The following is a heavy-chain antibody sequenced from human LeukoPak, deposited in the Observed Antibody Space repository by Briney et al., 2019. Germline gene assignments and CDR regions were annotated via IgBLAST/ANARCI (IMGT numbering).Heavy chain of an antibody. D-gene: IGHD4-23*01. CDR2: IYHTGRT. CDR3: ARGYGDNSGAFDI. CDR1: GGSIIVAAYS. J-gene: IGHJ3*02. V-gene: IGHV4-30-2*01. Sequence: SQTLSLTCAVSGGSIIVAAYSWSWIRQPPGKGLEWIGYIYHTGRTYSNPSLKSRVTISVGRSKNQFSLNLSSVTAADTAVYYCARGYGDNSGAFDIWGQGTMVTVSS.